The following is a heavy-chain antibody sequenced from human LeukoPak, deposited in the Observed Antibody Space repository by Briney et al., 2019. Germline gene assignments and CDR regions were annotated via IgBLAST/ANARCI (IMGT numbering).Heavy chain of an antibody. CDR2: ISKNSDLK. D-gene: IGHD5-24*01. CDR1: GFTFSRDS. V-gene: IGHV3-48*04. CDR3: ARGGDGYSRFDP. J-gene: IGHJ5*02. Sequence: AGSLRLSCAASGFTFSRDSMNWVRQAPGKGMEWVSYISKNSDLKSHADSVKGRFTIFRDNAKNLLFLQLNSLRVEDTAVYYCARGGDGYSRFDPWGQGTLVTVSS.